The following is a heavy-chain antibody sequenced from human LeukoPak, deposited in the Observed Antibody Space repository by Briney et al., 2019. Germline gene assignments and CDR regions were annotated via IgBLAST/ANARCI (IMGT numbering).Heavy chain of an antibody. CDR3: ATEGSSGDSMYY. CDR1: GYTFTGYY. J-gene: IGHJ4*02. Sequence: ASVKVSCKASGYTFTGYYMHWVRQAPGQGLEWMGWINPNSGGTTYAQKFQGRVTMTRDTSISTAYMELSRLRSDDTAVYYCATEGSSGDSMYYWGQGTLVTVSS. V-gene: IGHV1-2*02. CDR2: INPNSGGT. D-gene: IGHD6-6*01.